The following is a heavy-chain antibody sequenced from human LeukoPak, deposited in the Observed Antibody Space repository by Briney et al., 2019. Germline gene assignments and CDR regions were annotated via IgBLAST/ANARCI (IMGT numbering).Heavy chain of an antibody. CDR2: IYPGDSDT. Sequence: GASLQISCQGSGSSFTSYWIGWGRALPGKGLEWMEIIYPGDSDTRYSPSFQGQVTISADKSISTAYLQWSSLKASDTAMYYCARLPSSITGTTYDYWGQGTLVTVSS. V-gene: IGHV5-51*01. CDR3: ARLPSSITGTTYDY. CDR1: GSSFTSYW. J-gene: IGHJ4*02. D-gene: IGHD1-7*01.